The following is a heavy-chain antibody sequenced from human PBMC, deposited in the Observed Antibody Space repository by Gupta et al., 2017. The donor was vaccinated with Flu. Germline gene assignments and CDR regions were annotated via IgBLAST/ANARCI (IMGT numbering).Heavy chain of an antibody. CDR1: GDSVSNYDVA. CDR3: ARGRYSAFDY. CDR2: TYRGSD. J-gene: IGHJ4*02. Sequence: QIHLQESGPGLVKPSQTISLTCTISGDSVSNYDVAWNWIRRSPSRGLEWLGRTYRGSDDYAQSVKTRIIINPDTSKNQFSLQLNSVTPEDTAVYYCARGRYSAFDYWGQGIQVTVSS. V-gene: IGHV6-1*01. D-gene: IGHD2-15*01.